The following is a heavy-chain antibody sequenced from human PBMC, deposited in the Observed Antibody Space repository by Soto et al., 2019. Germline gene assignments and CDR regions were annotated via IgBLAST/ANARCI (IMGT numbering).Heavy chain of an antibody. J-gene: IGHJ4*02. CDR2: ITHSVST. V-gene: IGHV4-34*01. D-gene: IGHD3-10*01. Sequence: QVQLQQWGAGLLKPSETLSRTCAVYGGAFSGYYWSWIRQPPGKGLEWIGEITHSVSTNYNPSLKSRVTISVDTSKNQFSLKLSSVTAADTAVYYCARGRRGSDYRGQGTLVTVS. CDR1: GGAFSGYY. CDR3: ARGRRGSDY.